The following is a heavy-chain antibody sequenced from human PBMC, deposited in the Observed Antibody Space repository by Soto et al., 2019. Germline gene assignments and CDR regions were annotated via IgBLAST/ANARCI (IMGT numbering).Heavy chain of an antibody. J-gene: IGHJ6*02. Sequence: RLSCAASGFTFSSYAMHWVRQAPGKGLEWVAVISYDGSNKYYADSVKGRFTISRDNSKNTLYLQMNSLRAEDTAVYYCARDHCTTTNCYTSIYYYGMDVWGQGTTVTVSS. CDR3: ARDHCTTTNCYTSIYYYGMDV. CDR1: GFTFSSYA. CDR2: ISYDGSNK. D-gene: IGHD2-2*02. V-gene: IGHV3-30-3*01.